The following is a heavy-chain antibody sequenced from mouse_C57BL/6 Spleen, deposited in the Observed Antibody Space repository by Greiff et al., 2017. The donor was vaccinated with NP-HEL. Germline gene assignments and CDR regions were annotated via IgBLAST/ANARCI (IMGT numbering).Heavy chain of an antibody. D-gene: IGHD2-4*01. CDR2: INPGSGGT. CDR1: GYAFTNYL. Sequence: VQLQQSGAELVRPGTSVKVSCKASGYAFTNYLIEWVKQRPGQGLEWIGVINPGSGGTNYNEKFKGKATLTADKSSSTAYMQLSSLTSEDSAVYFCARSMCTMIVSRNWFAYWGQGTLVSVSA. V-gene: IGHV1-54*01. J-gene: IGHJ3*01. CDR3: ARSMCTMIVSRNWFAY.